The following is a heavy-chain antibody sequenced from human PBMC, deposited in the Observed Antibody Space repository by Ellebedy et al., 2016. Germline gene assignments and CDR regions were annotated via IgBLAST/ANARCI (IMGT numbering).Heavy chain of an antibody. V-gene: IGHV3-30*18. J-gene: IGHJ4*02. CDR2: ISHDGGNK. CDR3: AKDQGILKIGEVPVIDS. CDR1: GFTFSNFG. D-gene: IGHD3-10*01. Sequence: GESLKISXGVSGFTFSNFGMHWVRQAPGKGLEWVAIISHDGGNKHYADSVKGRFTISRDNSRNTLILQMNSLRAEDTAVYHCAKDQGILKIGEVPVIDSWGQGTLVSVFS.